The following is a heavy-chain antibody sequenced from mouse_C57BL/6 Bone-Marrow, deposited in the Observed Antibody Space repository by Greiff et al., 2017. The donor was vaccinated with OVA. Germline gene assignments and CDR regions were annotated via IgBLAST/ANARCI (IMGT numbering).Heavy chain of an antibody. CDR2: IHPNSGST. CDR1: GYTFTSYW. D-gene: IGHD2-4*01. V-gene: IGHV1-64*01. J-gene: IGHJ4*01. CDR3: ARYDYDYDGDYAMDY. Sequence: VKLQQPGAELVKPGASVKLSCKASGYTFTSYWMHWVKQRPGQGLEWIGMIHPNSGSTNYNEKFKSKATLTVDKSSSTAYMQLSSLTSEDSAVYYCARYDYDYDGDYAMDYWGQGTSVTVSS.